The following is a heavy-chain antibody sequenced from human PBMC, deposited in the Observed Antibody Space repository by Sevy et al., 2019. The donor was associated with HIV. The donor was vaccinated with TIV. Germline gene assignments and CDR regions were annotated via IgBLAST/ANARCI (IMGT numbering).Heavy chain of an antibody. D-gene: IGHD3-10*01. V-gene: IGHV3-30-3*01. CDR3: ARDWNGSGSYYNWNYYGMDV. CDR2: TSYDGTEK. CDR1: GSTFTNYA. J-gene: IGHJ6*02. Sequence: QLGGSLRLSCAASGSTFTNYAMHWVRQAPGKGLEWVAVTSYDGTEKYFTDSVKCRFTISRDNSKNTVYLQMNSLRTEDTAVYYCARDWNGSGSYYNWNYYGMDVWGQWTTVTVSS.